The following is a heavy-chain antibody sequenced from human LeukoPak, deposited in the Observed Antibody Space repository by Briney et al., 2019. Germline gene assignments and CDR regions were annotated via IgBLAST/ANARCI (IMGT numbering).Heavy chain of an antibody. D-gene: IGHD2-21*02. J-gene: IGHJ4*02. V-gene: IGHV1-69*13. Sequence: GASVKVSRKASGGTFSSYAISWVRQAPGQGLEWMGGIIPIFGTANYAQKFQGRVTITADESTSTAYMELSSLRSEDTAVYYCARGSPGLAYCGGDCYDYFDYWGQGTLVTVSS. CDR3: ARGSPGLAYCGGDCYDYFDY. CDR2: IIPIFGTA. CDR1: GGTFSSYA.